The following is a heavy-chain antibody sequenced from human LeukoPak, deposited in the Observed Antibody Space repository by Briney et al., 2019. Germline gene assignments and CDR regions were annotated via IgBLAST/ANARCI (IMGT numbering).Heavy chain of an antibody. V-gene: IGHV4-59*08. D-gene: IGHD3-22*01. CDR1: GGSIGRYY. J-gene: IGHJ4*02. CDR3: ARHDSSGYKY. CDR2: IYYSGST. Sequence: PSETLSLTCTVSGGSIGRYYWSWIRQPPGKGLEWIGYIYYSGSTNYNPSLKSRVTISVDTSKNQFSLKVTSVTAADTAIYYCARHDSSGYKYWGQGTLVTVSS.